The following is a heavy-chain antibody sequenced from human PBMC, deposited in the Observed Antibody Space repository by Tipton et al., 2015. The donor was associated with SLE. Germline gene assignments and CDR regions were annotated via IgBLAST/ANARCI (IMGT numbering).Heavy chain of an antibody. J-gene: IGHJ5*02. V-gene: IGHV4-39*07. CDR3: ARLSSSGWRPYNWFDP. Sequence: TLSLTCTVSGGSIRTDDYFWAWIRQPPGKGLEWVGSVFYSGITYYNASLKNRLAISVQTSKNEFSLKLSSLTAADTAIYYCARLSSSGWRPYNWFDPWGQGTLVTVSS. CDR1: GGSIRTDDYF. D-gene: IGHD6-19*01. CDR2: VFYSGIT.